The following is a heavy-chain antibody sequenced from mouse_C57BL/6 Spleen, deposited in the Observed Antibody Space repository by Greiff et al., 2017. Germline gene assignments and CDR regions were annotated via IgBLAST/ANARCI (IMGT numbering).Heavy chain of an antibody. CDR2: IDPEDGDT. CDR3: TTIYYYGSLDY. CDR1: GFNIKDYY. D-gene: IGHD1-1*01. V-gene: IGHV14-1*01. Sequence: VHVKQSGAELVRPGASVKLSCTASGFNIKDYYMHWVKQRPEQGLEWIGRIDPEDGDTEYAPKFQGKATMTADTSSNTAYLQLSSLTSEDTAVYYCTTIYYYGSLDYWGQGTTLTVSS. J-gene: IGHJ2*01.